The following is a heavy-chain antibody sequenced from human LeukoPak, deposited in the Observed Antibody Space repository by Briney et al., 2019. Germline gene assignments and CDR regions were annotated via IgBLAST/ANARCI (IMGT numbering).Heavy chain of an antibody. CDR3: ANYDSSGYKAFDI. Sequence: PGGSLRLSCAASGFTFDDYGMSWVRQVPGKGLEWVSGINWNGGSTGYADSVKGRFTISRDNSKNTLYLQMNSLRAEDTAVYYCANYDSSGYKAFDIWGQGTMVTVSS. CDR2: INWNGGST. CDR1: GFTFDDYG. D-gene: IGHD3-22*01. J-gene: IGHJ3*02. V-gene: IGHV3-20*04.